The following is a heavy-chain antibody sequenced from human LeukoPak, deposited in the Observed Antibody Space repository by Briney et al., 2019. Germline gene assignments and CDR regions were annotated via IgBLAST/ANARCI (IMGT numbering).Heavy chain of an antibody. Sequence: SVKVSCKASGGTFSSYAISWVRQAPGQGLEWMGGIIPILGTANYAQKFQGRVTITADESTSTAYMELSSLRSEDTAVYYCAADGVATGFDYWGQGTLVTVSS. CDR1: GGTFSSYA. V-gene: IGHV1-69*13. CDR3: AADGVATGFDY. CDR2: IIPILGTA. D-gene: IGHD4-17*01. J-gene: IGHJ4*02.